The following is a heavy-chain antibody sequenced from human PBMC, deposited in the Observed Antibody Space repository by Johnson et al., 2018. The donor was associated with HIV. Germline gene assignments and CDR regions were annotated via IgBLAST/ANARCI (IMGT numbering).Heavy chain of an antibody. CDR2: INWNGGST. J-gene: IGHJ3*02. CDR1: GFTFSSYA. V-gene: IGHV3-NL1*01. CDR3: AKDRRTYSSSADAFDI. D-gene: IGHD6-6*01. Sequence: QMLLVESGGGVVQPGGSLRLSCAASGFTFSSYAMHWVRQAPGKGLEWVSGINWNGGSTGYADSVKGRFTISRDNSKNSLYLQMNSLRAEDTAVYYCAKDRRTYSSSADAFDIWGQGTMVTVSS.